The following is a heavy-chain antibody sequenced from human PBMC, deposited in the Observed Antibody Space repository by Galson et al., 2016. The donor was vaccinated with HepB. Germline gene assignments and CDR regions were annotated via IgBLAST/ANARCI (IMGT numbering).Heavy chain of an antibody. CDR3: ARDKASAAAGALDS. V-gene: IGHV1-18*01. CDR2: ISTYNGNT. CDR1: GYSFRNYA. Sequence: SVKVSCKASGYSFRNYAINWVRQAPGQGLEWMGWISTYNGNTDYAQKLRGRVTMTTDTSTGTAYMELRSLTSDDTAIFYCARDKASAAAGALDSGGQGTLVTVSS. J-gene: IGHJ4*02. D-gene: IGHD6-13*01.